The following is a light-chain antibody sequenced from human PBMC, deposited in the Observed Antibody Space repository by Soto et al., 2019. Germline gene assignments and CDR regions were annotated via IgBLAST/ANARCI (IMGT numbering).Light chain of an antibody. CDR3: QQSYISPYT. Sequence: DLQMTQSPSSLSASVGDRVTITCRASESIANYLNWYQQKPGKAPNLLIYGASTLQTGVPSRFSGSGSGTDFTLTISSLQTEDFATYFCQQSYISPYTFGQGTKLDI. CDR1: ESIANY. CDR2: GAS. V-gene: IGKV1-39*01. J-gene: IGKJ2*01.